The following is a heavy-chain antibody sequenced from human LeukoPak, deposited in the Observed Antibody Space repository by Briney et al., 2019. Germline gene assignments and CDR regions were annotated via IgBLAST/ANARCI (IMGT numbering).Heavy chain of an antibody. CDR2: ISSSTSSI. J-gene: IGHJ6*03. Sequence: GGSLGLSCAASEFTFSTDTTNWVRQAPGKGREWVSSISSSTSSIYYADSLKGRFTISRDNAKSSLYLQMYSLRAEDTAVYYCARGRAGKTMDVWGKGTTVTVSS. CDR3: ARGRAGKTMDV. V-gene: IGHV3-21*01. CDR1: EFTFSTDT.